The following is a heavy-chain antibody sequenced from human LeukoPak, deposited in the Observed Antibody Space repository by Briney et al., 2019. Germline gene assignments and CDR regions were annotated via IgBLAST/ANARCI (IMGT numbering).Heavy chain of an antibody. CDR2: SIPIFGTA. D-gene: IGHD3-22*01. Sequence: SVKVSCKASGGTFSSYAISWVRQAPGQGLEWMGRSIPIFGTANYVQKFQGRVTITTDESTSTAYMELSSLRSEDTAVYYCARDPRNYYDSSHDAFDIWGQGTMVTVSS. CDR1: GGTFSSYA. J-gene: IGHJ3*02. V-gene: IGHV1-69*05. CDR3: ARDPRNYYDSSHDAFDI.